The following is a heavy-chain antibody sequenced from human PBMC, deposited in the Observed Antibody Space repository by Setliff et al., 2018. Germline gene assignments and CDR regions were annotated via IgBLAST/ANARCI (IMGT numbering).Heavy chain of an antibody. CDR3: ARDNNYYDRSGYYSGHDV. D-gene: IGHD3-22*01. V-gene: IGHV3-21*04. CDR1: GFTFSSYA. Sequence: PGGSLRLSCAASGFTFSSYAMSWVRQAPGKGLEWVSSIVGNGAYTNYADSVKGRFTISRDNAKRSLSLQVNNLRAEDTAVYYCARDNNYYDRSGYYSGHDVWGQGILVTVSS. CDR2: IVGNGAYT. J-gene: IGHJ4*03.